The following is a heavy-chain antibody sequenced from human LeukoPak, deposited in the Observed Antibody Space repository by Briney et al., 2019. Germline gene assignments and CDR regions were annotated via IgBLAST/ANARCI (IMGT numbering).Heavy chain of an antibody. J-gene: IGHJ4*02. CDR3: AKDIGGYCSSTSCSLDY. Sequence: GGSLRLSCAASGFTFDDYATHWVRQAPGKGLEWVSGISWSSGSIGYADSVKGRFTISRDNAKNSLYLQMNSLRAEDTALYYCAKDIGGYCSSTSCSLDYWGQGTPVTVSS. D-gene: IGHD2-2*01. V-gene: IGHV3-9*01. CDR1: GFTFDDYA. CDR2: ISWSSGSI.